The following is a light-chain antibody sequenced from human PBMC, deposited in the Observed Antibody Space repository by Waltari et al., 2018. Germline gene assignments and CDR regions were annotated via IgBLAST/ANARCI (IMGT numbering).Light chain of an antibody. CDR2: EVN. CDR3: SSYTGIRSVI. Sequence: QSALTQPPSASGSPGQSVTISCSGSSRDVGSYIHVSWYQHHPGKAPRLIIYEVNKRPSGVPDRFSGSKSGNTASLTVSGLQSEDEAVYFCSSYTGIRSVIFGGGTHLSVL. J-gene: IGLJ2*01. CDR1: SRDVGSYIH. V-gene: IGLV2-8*01.